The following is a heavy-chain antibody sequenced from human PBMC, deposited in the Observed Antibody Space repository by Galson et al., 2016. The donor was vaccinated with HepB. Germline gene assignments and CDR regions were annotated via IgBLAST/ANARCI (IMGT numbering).Heavy chain of an antibody. CDR2: IYWYDDR. Sequence: PALVKPTQTLTLTCAFSGFSLNTQGECVGWVRQSPGKALEWLALIYWYDDRRYSPSLRDRLTIPKDTSKNHVVLTMTNMDPADTGTYYCAHAFFSILTGPFDSWGQGTLVAVSS. J-gene: IGHJ4*02. D-gene: IGHD3-9*01. CDR1: GFSLNTQGEC. V-gene: IGHV2-5*01. CDR3: AHAFFSILTGPFDS.